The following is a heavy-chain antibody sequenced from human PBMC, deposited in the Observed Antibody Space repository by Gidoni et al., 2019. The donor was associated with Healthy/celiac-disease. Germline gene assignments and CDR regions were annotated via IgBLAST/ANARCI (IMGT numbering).Heavy chain of an antibody. CDR3: ARQGTVLLWFGDPSWFDP. CDR2: MNPNSGNT. Sequence: QVQLVQSGAEVTKPGASVKVSCKASGYTFTSYDLNWVRQATGQGLEWMGWMNPNSGNTGYAQKFQGRVTMTRNTSISTAYMELSSLRSEDTAVYYCARQGTVLLWFGDPSWFDPWGQGTLVTVSS. D-gene: IGHD3-10*01. J-gene: IGHJ5*02. V-gene: IGHV1-8*01. CDR1: GYTFTSYD.